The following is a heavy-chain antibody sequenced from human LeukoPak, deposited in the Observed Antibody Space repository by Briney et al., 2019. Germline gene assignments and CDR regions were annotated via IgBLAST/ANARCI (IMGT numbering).Heavy chain of an antibody. V-gene: IGHV1-46*01. CDR1: GYTFTSYY. CDR2: INPSGGST. D-gene: IGHD6-13*01. J-gene: IGHJ5*02. CDR3: AGEVEQQLVPNWFDP. Sequence: ASVKVSCKASGYTFTSYYMHWVRQAPGQGLEWMGIINPSGGSTSYAQKFQGRVTMTRDTSTSTVYMELSSLRSEDTAVYYCAGEVEQQLVPNWFDPWGQGTLVTVSS.